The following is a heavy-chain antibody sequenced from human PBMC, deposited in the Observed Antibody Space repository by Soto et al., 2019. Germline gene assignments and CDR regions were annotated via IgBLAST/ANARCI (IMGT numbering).Heavy chain of an antibody. V-gene: IGHV3-33*01. CDR1: GFTLHNYG. D-gene: IGHD1-1*01. Sequence: GGSLRLSCVGSGFTLHNYGVHWVRQALDKGLEWVALIWYDGLRQTYADSVRGRFTISRDSTRNSLYLNMDSLRVEDTATYYCVRGTPTPGLDIWGRGTTVTVSS. CDR3: VRGTPTPGLDI. J-gene: IGHJ6*02. CDR2: IWYDGLRQ.